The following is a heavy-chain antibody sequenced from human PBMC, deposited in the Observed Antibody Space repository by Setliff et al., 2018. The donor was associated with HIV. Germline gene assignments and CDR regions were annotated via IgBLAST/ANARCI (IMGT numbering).Heavy chain of an antibody. V-gene: IGHV4-39*01. CDR2: IYYSGNA. J-gene: IGHJ3*02. D-gene: IGHD3-22*01. CDR3: ARLPFSGYLRIDAFDI. CDR1: GGSISSNNYY. Sequence: PSETLSLTCTVSGGSISSNNYYWGWIRQSPGKGLEWFGSIYYSGNAYYNPSLKSRVTISVDTSKNQFSLKLTSVTAADTAVYYCARLPFSGYLRIDAFDIWGQGTMVTGS.